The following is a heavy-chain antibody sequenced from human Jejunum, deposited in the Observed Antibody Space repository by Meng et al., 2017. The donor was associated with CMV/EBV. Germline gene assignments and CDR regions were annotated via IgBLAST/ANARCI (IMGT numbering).Heavy chain of an antibody. CDR2: ISGSGVAT. CDR3: ARDQTSGYPYNWFDP. J-gene: IGHJ5*02. D-gene: IGHD5-12*01. CDR1: GFTFSRST. V-gene: IGHV3-23*01. Sequence: SGFTFSRSTMNWVRQAPQKGLEWVSGISGSGVATDYAETVRGRFTVSRDNSKNTVYLQMNSLRAEDTAVYFCARDQTSGYPYNWFDPWGQGTLVTVSS.